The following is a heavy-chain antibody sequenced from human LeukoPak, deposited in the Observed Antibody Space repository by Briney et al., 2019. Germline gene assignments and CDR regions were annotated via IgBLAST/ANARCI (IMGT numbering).Heavy chain of an antibody. CDR3: ARTDYDYVWGSSTYGFDP. Sequence: SETLSLTCTVSGGSISSSSYYWGWLRQPPGKGLEWIGSIYYSGSTYYNPSLKSRVTISVDTSKNQFSLKLSSVTAADTAVYYCARTDYDYVWGSSTYGFDPWGQGTLVTVSS. CDR2: IYYSGST. J-gene: IGHJ5*02. D-gene: IGHD3-16*01. V-gene: IGHV4-39*01. CDR1: GGSISSSSYY.